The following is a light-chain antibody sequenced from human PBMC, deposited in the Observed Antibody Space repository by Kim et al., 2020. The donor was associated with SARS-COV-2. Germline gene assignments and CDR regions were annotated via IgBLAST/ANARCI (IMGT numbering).Light chain of an antibody. CDR2: GAS. Sequence: EIVMTQSPATLSVSPGERATLSCRASQSVDSNLAWYQQKPGQAPRLVIYGASTRATDIPARFSGSGSGTEFTLIISSLQSEDFGVYFCQQYNNWPPYTFGQGTKLDI. J-gene: IGKJ2*01. CDR3: QQYNNWPPYT. CDR1: QSVDSN. V-gene: IGKV3-15*01.